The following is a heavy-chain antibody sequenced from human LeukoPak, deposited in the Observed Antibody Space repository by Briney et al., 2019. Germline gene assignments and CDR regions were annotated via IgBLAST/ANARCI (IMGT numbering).Heavy chain of an antibody. V-gene: IGHV4-59*12. J-gene: IGHJ4*02. Sequence: SETLSLTCTVSDGSISDYYWSWIRQPPGKGLEWIGYISNSGSTNYNPSLKSRVTISVDTSKNQFSLKLSSVTAADTAVYYCARGTDYYDSSGYWSYFDYWGQGTLVTVSS. CDR2: ISNSGST. CDR3: ARGTDYYDSSGYWSYFDY. D-gene: IGHD3-22*01. CDR1: DGSISDYY.